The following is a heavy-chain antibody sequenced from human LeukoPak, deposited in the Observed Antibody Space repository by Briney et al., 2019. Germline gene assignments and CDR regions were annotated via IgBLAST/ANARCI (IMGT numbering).Heavy chain of an antibody. CDR3: AKDILDDSSLEIDY. CDR2: ISWNSGSI. D-gene: IGHD3-22*01. J-gene: IGHJ4*02. V-gene: IGHV3-9*01. CDR1: GFTFDDYA. Sequence: GRSPRLSCAASGFTFDDYAMHWVRQAPGKGLEWVSGISWNSGSIGYADSVKGRFTISRDNAKNSLYLQMNSLRAEDTALYYCAKDILDDSSLEIDYWGQGTLVTVSS.